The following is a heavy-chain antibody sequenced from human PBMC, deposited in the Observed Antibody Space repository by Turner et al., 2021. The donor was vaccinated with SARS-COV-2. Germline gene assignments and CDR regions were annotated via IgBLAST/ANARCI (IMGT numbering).Heavy chain of an antibody. V-gene: IGHV3-30-3*01. D-gene: IGHD3-10*01. CDR2: ISYDGSNK. CDR1: GFTFSSNV. J-gene: IGHJ2*01. Sequence: QVQLVESGGGVVQPGRSLRLSCAASGFTFSSNVMHWVRQAPGKGLEWGAVISYDGSNKYYADSVKGRFTISRDNSKNTLYLQMNSLRAEDTAVYYCARDTGDFDLWGRGTLVTVSS. CDR3: ARDTGDFDL.